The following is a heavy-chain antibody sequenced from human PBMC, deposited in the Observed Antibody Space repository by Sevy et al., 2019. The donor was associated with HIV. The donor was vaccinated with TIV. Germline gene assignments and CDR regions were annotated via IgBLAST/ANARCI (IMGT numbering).Heavy chain of an antibody. J-gene: IGHJ4*02. Sequence: GGSLRLSCTASGFTFSRYWMHWVRQAPGKGLVWVSRINSDGSSTSYADSVKGRFTISRDNAKNTLYLQMNSLRAEYTAVYYCARYYYDSSGIHYWGQGTLVTVSS. CDR1: GFTFSRYW. D-gene: IGHD3-22*01. CDR2: INSDGSST. CDR3: ARYYYDSSGIHY. V-gene: IGHV3-74*01.